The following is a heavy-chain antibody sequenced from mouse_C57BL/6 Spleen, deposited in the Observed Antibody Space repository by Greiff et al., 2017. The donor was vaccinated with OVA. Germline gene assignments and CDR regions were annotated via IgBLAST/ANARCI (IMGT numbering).Heavy chain of an antibody. Sequence: EVKLVESGEGLVKPGGSLKLSCAASGFTFSSYAMSWVRQTPEKRLEWVAYISSGGDYIYYADTVKGRFTFSRDNATNTLYLQLSSLKSGNTAMYYCTRDRDSSGYGFAYWGKGTLVTVSA. CDR1: GFTFSSYA. CDR3: TRDRDSSGYGFAY. V-gene: IGHV5-9-1*02. D-gene: IGHD3-2*02. CDR2: ISSGGDYI. J-gene: IGHJ3*01.